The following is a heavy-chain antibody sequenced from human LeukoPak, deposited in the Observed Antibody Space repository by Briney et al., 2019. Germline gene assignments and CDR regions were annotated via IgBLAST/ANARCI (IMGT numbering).Heavy chain of an antibody. Sequence: GGSLRLSCAVSGFTFSNYWMHWVRQAPGRGLVWVSRINNEESTITYADSVKGRFTVSRDNAKNTLYLQMNSLRDEDTAVYYCARGYSSNYRVDYWGQGTLVTVSS. CDR3: ARGYSSNYRVDY. CDR2: INNEESTI. J-gene: IGHJ4*02. D-gene: IGHD6-13*01. CDR1: GFTFSNYW. V-gene: IGHV3-74*03.